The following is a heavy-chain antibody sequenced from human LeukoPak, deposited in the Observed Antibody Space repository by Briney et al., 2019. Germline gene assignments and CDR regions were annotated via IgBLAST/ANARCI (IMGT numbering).Heavy chain of an antibody. Sequence: SETLSLTCSDSAGSISSDHWNWIRQTPGKGLEWIGCIYYSGRTYYNPSLKSRVTISVDMSKSQFSLRLTSVTAADTAVYYCARKNDFEIWGQGTLVTVSS. CDR3: ARKNDFEI. CDR2: IYYSGRT. V-gene: IGHV4-59*01. J-gene: IGHJ3*02. CDR1: AGSISSDH. D-gene: IGHD2/OR15-2a*01.